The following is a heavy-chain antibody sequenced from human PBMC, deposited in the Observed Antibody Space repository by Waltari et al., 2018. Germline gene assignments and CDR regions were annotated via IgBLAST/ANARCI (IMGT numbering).Heavy chain of an antibody. J-gene: IGHJ6*02. D-gene: IGHD3-10*01. Sequence: EEQLLESGGGLVQPGDSLRLSCAGSGFRFSTYWMTWVRQAPGKGLVWVARSSDEETSIRKADSGKVRFTSSRDNAKNTVYLQMKRLRVEDTAVYYCARLAPRTYRSPVPGRHYYYGMDVWGQGTTVTVSS. CDR1: GFRFSTYW. CDR3: ARLAPRTYRSPVPGRHYYYGMDV. V-gene: IGHV3-74*01. CDR2: SSDEETSI.